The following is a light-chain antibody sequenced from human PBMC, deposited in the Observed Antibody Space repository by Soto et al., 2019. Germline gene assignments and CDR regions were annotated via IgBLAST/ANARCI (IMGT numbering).Light chain of an antibody. CDR3: QSFDSRLSAPV. Sequence: QAVLTQPPSVSGAPGQRVTISCTGSTSNIGAPFDVHWYQHLPGTAPRLLIYANNNRPSGVPDRFSGSKSGTSASLAITGLRADDEADYYCQSFDSRLSAPVFGGGTKLTVL. CDR1: TSNIGAPFD. J-gene: IGLJ2*01. V-gene: IGLV1-40*01. CDR2: ANN.